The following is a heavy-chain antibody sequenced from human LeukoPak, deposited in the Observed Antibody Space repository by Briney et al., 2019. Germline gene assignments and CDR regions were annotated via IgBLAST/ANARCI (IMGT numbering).Heavy chain of an antibody. CDR3: ARDHGRAAAGTDGDY. CDR2: ISAYNGNT. D-gene: IGHD6-13*01. J-gene: IGHJ4*02. Sequence: ASVRVSCKASVYTFSIYGFSWVRQAPGQGLEWMGWISAYNGNTNYAQKFQGRVTMTTDTSTSTAHMELRSLRSDDTAVYYCARDHGRAAAGTDGDYWGQGTLVTVSS. CDR1: VYTFSIYG. V-gene: IGHV1-18*01.